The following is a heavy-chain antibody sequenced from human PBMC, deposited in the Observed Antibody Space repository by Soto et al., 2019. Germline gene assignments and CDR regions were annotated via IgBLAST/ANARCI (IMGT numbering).Heavy chain of an antibody. CDR2: IRYDGTKK. CDR1: GFSLRTYG. J-gene: IGHJ5*02. V-gene: IGHV3-33*01. D-gene: IGHD6-19*01. CDR3: ARDVVTAVAGSVNWFDP. Sequence: QVQLVGSGGGVVQSGRSLTLSCAASGFSLRTYGIHWIRRAPGKGLEWVAFIRYDGTKKFYANSVKGRSTISKDNSNNILYLQMSGLRAEDTAVYYCARDVVTAVAGSVNWFDPWGQGTLVTVSS.